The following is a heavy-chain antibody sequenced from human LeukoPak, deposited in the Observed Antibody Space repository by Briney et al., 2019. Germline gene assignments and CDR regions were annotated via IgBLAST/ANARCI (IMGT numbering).Heavy chain of an antibody. J-gene: IGHJ4*02. CDR1: GGSISGSVYY. D-gene: IGHD6-13*01. CDR3: ARRTGQLAALDY. CDR2: ISYSGST. V-gene: IGHV4-39*01. Sequence: SETLSLTCTVSGGSISGSVYYWDWIRQPPGKGLEWIGSISYSGSTYYNPSLKSRVTISVDTSENQFSLKLTSVTAADTAVYYCARRTGQLAALDYWGQGTLVTVSS.